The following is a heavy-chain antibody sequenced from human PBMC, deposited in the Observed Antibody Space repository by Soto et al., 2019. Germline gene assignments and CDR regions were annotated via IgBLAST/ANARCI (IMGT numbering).Heavy chain of an antibody. V-gene: IGHV1-69*01. CDR2: IIPIFGTA. J-gene: IGHJ6*02. D-gene: IGHD3-3*01. Sequence: QVQLVQSGAEVKKPGSSVKVSCKASGGTFSSYAISWVRQAPGQGLEWMGGIIPIFGTANYAQKFQGRVTITADESTSTDYMELSSLRSEDTAVYYCARGGEYYDFWSGYYEKYYYYGMDVWGQGTTVTVSS. CDR3: ARGGEYYDFWSGYYEKYYYYGMDV. CDR1: GGTFSSYA.